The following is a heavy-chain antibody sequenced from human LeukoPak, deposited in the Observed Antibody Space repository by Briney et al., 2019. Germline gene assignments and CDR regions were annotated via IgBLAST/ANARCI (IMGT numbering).Heavy chain of an antibody. V-gene: IGHV4-39*02. CDR1: GGSISSSSYY. CDR3: ARGGAVGATYLLLDY. Sequence: SETLSLTCTVSGGSISSSSYYWGWIRQPPGKGLEWIGDINHSGSTDYNPSLKSRVTIEVDTSKKQFSLNLRSVTAADTAVYYCARGGAVGATYLLLDYWGQGTVVTVSS. J-gene: IGHJ4*02. CDR2: INHSGST. D-gene: IGHD2-15*01.